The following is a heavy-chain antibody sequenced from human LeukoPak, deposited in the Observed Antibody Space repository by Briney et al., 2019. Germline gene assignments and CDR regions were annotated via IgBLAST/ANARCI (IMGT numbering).Heavy chain of an antibody. J-gene: IGHJ3*02. Sequence: PSETLSLTCTVSGGSISSYYWNWIRQPPGKGLEWIGYIYYSGSTNYNPSLKSRVTISVDTSKNQFSLKLSSATAADTAVYYCARHDSSGYYSSSPHDAFDIWGQGTLVTVSS. CDR2: IYYSGST. D-gene: IGHD3-22*01. V-gene: IGHV4-59*08. CDR1: GGSISSYY. CDR3: ARHDSSGYYSSSPHDAFDI.